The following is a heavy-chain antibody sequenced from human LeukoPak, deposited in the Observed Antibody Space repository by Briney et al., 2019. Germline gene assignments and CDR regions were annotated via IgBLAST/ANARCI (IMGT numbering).Heavy chain of an antibody. Sequence: SETLSLTCTVSGGSISSYYWSWIRQPPGKGLEWIGYIYTSGSTNYNPSLKSRVTISVDTSKNQFALKLSSVTAADTAVYYCARQRGEVTTVVNYAFDIWGQGTMVTVSS. J-gene: IGHJ3*02. V-gene: IGHV4-4*09. D-gene: IGHD4-23*01. CDR1: GGSISSYY. CDR2: IYTSGST. CDR3: ARQRGEVTTVVNYAFDI.